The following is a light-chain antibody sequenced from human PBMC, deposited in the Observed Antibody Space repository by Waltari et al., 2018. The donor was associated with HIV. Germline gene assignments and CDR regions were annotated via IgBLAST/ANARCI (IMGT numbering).Light chain of an antibody. V-gene: IGLV4-69*01. CDR3: QTWGTGIRV. CDR1: SGHSSFA. J-gene: IGLJ3*02. CDR2: VNSDGSH. Sequence: QLVLTQSPSASASLGASVKLTCTLSSGHSSFAIAWHQQQPAKGPRHLMKVNSDGSHTKGDGIPDRFSGSSSGAERYRTMSSLQAEDEADYYCQTWGTGIRVFGGGTKLTVL.